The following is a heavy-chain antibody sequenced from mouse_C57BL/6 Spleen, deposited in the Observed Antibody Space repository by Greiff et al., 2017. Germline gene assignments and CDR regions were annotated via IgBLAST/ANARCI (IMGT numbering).Heavy chain of an antibody. D-gene: IGHD4-1*01. CDR3: ARDPNLDPYYFDY. J-gene: IGHJ2*01. CDR1: GFTFSSYA. V-gene: IGHV5-4*01. Sequence: EVKLVESGGGLVKPGGSLKLSCAASGFTFSSYAMSWVRQTPEKRLEWVATIRDGGSYTYYPDNVQGRFTISRDNAKNNLYLQMSHLKSEDTAMYYFARDPNLDPYYFDYGGQGTTLTGSS. CDR2: IRDGGSYT.